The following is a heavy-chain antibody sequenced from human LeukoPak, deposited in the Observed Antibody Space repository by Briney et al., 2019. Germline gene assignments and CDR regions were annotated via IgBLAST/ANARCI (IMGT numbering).Heavy chain of an antibody. CDR3: ARDRRIAVAGTDGFDY. J-gene: IGHJ4*02. D-gene: IGHD6-19*01. Sequence: SQTLSLTCAISGDSVSSNSAAWNWIRQSPSRGLEWLGRTYYRSKWYNDYAVSVKTRITINPDTSKNQFSLQLNSVTPEDTAVYYCARDRRIAVAGTDGFDYWGQGTLVTVSS. CDR2: TYYRSKWYN. V-gene: IGHV6-1*01. CDR1: GDSVSSNSAA.